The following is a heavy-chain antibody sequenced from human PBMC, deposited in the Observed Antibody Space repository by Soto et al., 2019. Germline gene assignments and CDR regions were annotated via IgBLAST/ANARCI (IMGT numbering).Heavy chain of an antibody. CDR1: GGSMNSGGYC. V-gene: IGHV4-31*03. CDR2: ISYGGTT. D-gene: IGHD2-15*01. J-gene: IGHJ4*02. CDR3: SRGILV. Sequence: QVQLQESGPGLVKPSQTLSLTCTVSGGSMNSGGYCWSWIRQHPGEGLEWIGCISYGGTTSYNPPLKSWXIISIDTSKNQFSLKLTSVTAADTAVYYCSRGILVWGQGTLITVSS.